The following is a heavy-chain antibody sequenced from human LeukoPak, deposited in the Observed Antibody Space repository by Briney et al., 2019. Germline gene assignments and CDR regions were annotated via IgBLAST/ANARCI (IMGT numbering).Heavy chain of an antibody. CDR3: AKERLGGNYGDYAVEY. D-gene: IGHD4-17*01. CDR2: VSGRGDGT. J-gene: IGHJ4*02. V-gene: IGHV3-23*01. Sequence: GGSLRLSCAASGFTFTSYAMSWVRQAPGKGLEWVSSVSGRGDGTYYADSVKGRFTISRDNSKKTLDLHMDSLRAEDTAVYYCAKERLGGNYGDYAVEYWGQGTMVAVSS. CDR1: GFTFTSYA.